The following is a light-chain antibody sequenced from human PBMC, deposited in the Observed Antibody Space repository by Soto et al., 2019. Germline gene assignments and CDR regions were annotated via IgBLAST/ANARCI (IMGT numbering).Light chain of an antibody. CDR3: QQSYSAFRT. CDR2: AAS. V-gene: IGKV1-39*01. Sequence: DIQMTQSPSSLSASVGDRVTITCRASQSISSYLNWYQQKPGKAPKLLIYAASSLQSGVPSRFSGSGSGTDFTVTISSLQPEDFATYYCQQSYSAFRTFGQGTKVEIK. CDR1: QSISSY. J-gene: IGKJ1*01.